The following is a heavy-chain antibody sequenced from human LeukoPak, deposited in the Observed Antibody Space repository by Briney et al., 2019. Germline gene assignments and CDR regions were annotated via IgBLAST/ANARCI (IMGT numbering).Heavy chain of an antibody. CDR2: IKQYGSEK. CDR3: AGGGYNYGLY. D-gene: IGHD5-18*01. J-gene: IGHJ4*02. Sequence: GGSLRLSCAASVFTLSSYWMSWVRQAPGKGLEWVANIKQYGSEKYYVDSVKRRYTISRDNTKNTLHLQMNSLRAEDTAVYYCAGGGYNYGLYWGQGDLVTVSS. CDR1: VFTLSSYW. V-gene: IGHV3-7*01.